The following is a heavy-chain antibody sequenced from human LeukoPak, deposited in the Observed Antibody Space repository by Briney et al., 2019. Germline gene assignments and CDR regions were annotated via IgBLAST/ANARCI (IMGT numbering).Heavy chain of an antibody. Sequence: SETLSLTCTVSGSISGYYWSWIRQPPGKGPEWIGYIYTSGSTNYNPSLESRVTISVDTSKNQFSLDLSSVTAADTAVYYCARQKCTSASCLTKNAFDIWGQGTMVTVSS. D-gene: IGHD2-2*01. CDR2: IYTSGST. V-gene: IGHV4-4*09. J-gene: IGHJ3*02. CDR3: ARQKCTSASCLTKNAFDI. CDR1: GSISGYY.